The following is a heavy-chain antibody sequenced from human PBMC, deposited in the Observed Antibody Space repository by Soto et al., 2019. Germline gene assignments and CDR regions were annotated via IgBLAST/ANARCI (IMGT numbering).Heavy chain of an antibody. V-gene: IGHV1-3*01. D-gene: IGHD3-22*01. J-gene: IGHJ2*01. CDR3: ARDYYYDSSGYFPHWYFDL. CDR2: INAGNGNT. CDR1: GYTFTSYA. Sequence: ASVKVYCKASGYTFTSYAMHWVRQAPGQRLEWMGWINAGNGNTKYSQKFQGRVTITRDTSASTAYMELSSLRSEDTAVYYCARDYYYDSSGYFPHWYFDLWGRGTLVTVSS.